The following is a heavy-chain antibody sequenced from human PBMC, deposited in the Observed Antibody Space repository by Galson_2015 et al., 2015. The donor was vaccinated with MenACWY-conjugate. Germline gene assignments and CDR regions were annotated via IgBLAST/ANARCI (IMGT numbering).Heavy chain of an antibody. V-gene: IGHV3-7*03. J-gene: IGHJ6*03. Sequence: SLRLSCAASGFTFSSYWMSWVRQAPGKGLEWVANIKQDGSEKNYVDSVKGRFTISRDNAKNSLYLQMNSLRAEDTAVYYCARDSSWQQLNPSYHMGVWGKGTTVTVSS. CDR3: ARDSSWQQLNPSYHMGV. CDR2: IKQDGSEK. CDR1: GFTFSSYW. D-gene: IGHD6-13*01.